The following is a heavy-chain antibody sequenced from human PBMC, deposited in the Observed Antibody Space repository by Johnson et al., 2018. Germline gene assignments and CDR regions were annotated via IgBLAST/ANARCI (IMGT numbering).Heavy chain of an antibody. V-gene: IGHV1-3*01. CDR1: GYTFSSYG. CDR3: ARDPQGVAAARYYYYYYMDV. J-gene: IGHJ6*03. CDR2: INVGNANT. D-gene: IGHD6-13*01. Sequence: QVQLVQSGAEVKRPGASVKLSCKASGYTFSSYGVHWVRQAPGQRLEWMGWINVGNANTKYSQKFQGRVTISRDTSGTTAYMELSSLRSEDTAVYYCARDPQGVAAARYYYYYYMDVWGKGTTVTVSS.